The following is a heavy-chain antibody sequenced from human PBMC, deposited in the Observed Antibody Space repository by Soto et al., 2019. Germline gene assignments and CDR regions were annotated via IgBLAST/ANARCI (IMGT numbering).Heavy chain of an antibody. V-gene: IGHV1-8*01. Sequence: ASVKVSCKASGYTFTSCDINWVRQATGQGLEWMGWMNPNSGNTGYAQKFQGRVTMTRNTSISTAYMELSSLRSEDTAVYYCARRGAYYDILTGDYYYYGMDVWGQGTTVTVSS. CDR1: GYTFTSCD. D-gene: IGHD3-9*01. CDR2: MNPNSGNT. J-gene: IGHJ6*02. CDR3: ARRGAYYDILTGDYYYYGMDV.